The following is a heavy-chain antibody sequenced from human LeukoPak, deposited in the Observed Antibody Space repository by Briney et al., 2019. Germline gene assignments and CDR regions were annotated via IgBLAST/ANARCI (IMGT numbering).Heavy chain of an antibody. V-gene: IGHV4-39*07. CDR1: GGSISSHIYY. CDR2: ISHGGTA. Sequence: PSETLSLTCTVSGGSISSHIYYWGWLRQPPGKGLEWIGSISHGGTAYYKPSLKSRVTISVDTSNNQFSLKLSSVTAADTAVYYCAREGCSGTNCLYYFYYMDVWGKGTTVTVSS. D-gene: IGHD2-2*01. J-gene: IGHJ6*03. CDR3: AREGCSGTNCLYYFYYMDV.